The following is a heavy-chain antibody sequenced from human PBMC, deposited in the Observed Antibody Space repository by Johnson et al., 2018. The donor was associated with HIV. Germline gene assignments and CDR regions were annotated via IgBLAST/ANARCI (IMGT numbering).Heavy chain of an antibody. CDR1: GFTFSSYA. J-gene: IGHJ3*02. CDR2: ISGSGGST. D-gene: IGHD2-21*02. Sequence: VQLVESGGGLVHPGGSLRLSCAASGFTFSSYAMSWVRQAPGKGLEWVSAISGSGGSTYYADSVKGRFTISRDNSKNTLYLQMNSLRAEDTAVYYCAKGGDVRGDRDWYDAVDIWGQGTMVTVSS. V-gene: IGHV3-23*04. CDR3: AKGGDVRGDRDWYDAVDI.